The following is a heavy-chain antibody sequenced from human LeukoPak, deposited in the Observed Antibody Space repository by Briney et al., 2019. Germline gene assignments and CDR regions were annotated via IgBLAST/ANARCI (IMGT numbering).Heavy chain of an antibody. CDR1: GGSISSGGYY. D-gene: IGHD3-22*01. V-gene: IGHV4-31*03. J-gene: IGHJ3*02. CDR3: SSTLVGMTDSSGYYPSMELFFDI. Sequence: MSSETLSLTCTVSGGSISSGGYYWSWIRQHPGKGLEWIGYIYYSGSTYYNPSLKSRVTISVDTSKNQFSLKLSSVTAADTAVYYCSSTLVGMTDSSGYYPSMELFFDIWGQGTMVTVSS. CDR2: IYYSGST.